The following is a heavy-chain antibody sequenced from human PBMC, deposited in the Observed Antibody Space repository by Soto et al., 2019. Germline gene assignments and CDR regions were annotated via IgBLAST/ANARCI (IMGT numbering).Heavy chain of an antibody. CDR1: GGSISSYY. CDR3: ARFDYDFWSGYQNRYYFDY. J-gene: IGHJ4*02. CDR2: IYYSGST. D-gene: IGHD3-3*01. V-gene: IGHV4-59*08. Sequence: SETLSLTCTVSGGSISSYYWSWIRQPPGKGLEWIGYIYYSGSTNYNPSLKSRVTISVDTSKNQFSLKLSSVTAADTAVYYCARFDYDFWSGYQNRYYFDYWGQGTLVTVSS.